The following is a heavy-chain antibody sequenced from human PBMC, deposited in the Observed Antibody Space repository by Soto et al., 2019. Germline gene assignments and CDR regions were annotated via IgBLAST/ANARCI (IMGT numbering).Heavy chain of an antibody. CDR3: AREVDAPIGAPFDY. Sequence: GGSLRLSCSASGFTFSSYWMHWVRQAPGKGLVWVSRINTDGSSTNYVDSVKGRFTISRDNAKNTLYLQMNSLGAEDTAVYYCAREVDAPIGAPFDYRGQGNRVTVSS. CDR2: INTDGSST. J-gene: IGHJ4*02. CDR1: GFTFSSYW. D-gene: IGHD5-12*01. V-gene: IGHV3-74*01.